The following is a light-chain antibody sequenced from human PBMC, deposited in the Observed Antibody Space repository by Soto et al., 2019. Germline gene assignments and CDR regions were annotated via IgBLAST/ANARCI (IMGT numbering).Light chain of an antibody. CDR3: SASEDSRRGPV. V-gene: IGLV1-44*01. J-gene: IGLJ2*01. Sequence: QSVLTQPPSASGTPGQRVTISCSGSNSNVRYNTVNWFQQFQGTAPKLLIHTNNKRHSGVPDRFSGFKSATSASLASSGVESEDECVYYCSASEDSRRGPVFGGGTKLPVL. CDR2: TNN. CDR1: NSNVRYNT.